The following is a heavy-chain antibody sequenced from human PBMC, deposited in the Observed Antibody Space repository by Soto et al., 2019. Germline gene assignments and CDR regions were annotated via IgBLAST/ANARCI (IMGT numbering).Heavy chain of an antibody. J-gene: IGHJ5*02. V-gene: IGHV1-3*01. CDR1: GYTFTSYA. D-gene: IGHD2-2*01. CDR3: ASYHCSSTSCYDNWSDP. Sequence: ASVKVSCKASGYTFTSYAMHWVRQAPGQRLEWMGWINAGNGNTKYSQKFQGRVTITRDTSASTAYMELSSLRSGDTAVYYCASYHCSSTSCYDNWSDPWGQGTLVTVSS. CDR2: INAGNGNT.